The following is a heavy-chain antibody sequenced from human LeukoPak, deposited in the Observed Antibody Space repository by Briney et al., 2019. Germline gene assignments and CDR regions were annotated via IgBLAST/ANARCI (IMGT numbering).Heavy chain of an antibody. Sequence: GESLKISCEASGYRFSYYWIAWVRQMPGKGLEWMGVIYPYDSHTRYSPSFQGQVTISADKPISTAYLQWSSLKASDSAMYFCARLPNSGADLTWFDPWGQGTLVTVSS. D-gene: IGHD3-10*01. J-gene: IGHJ5*02. CDR3: ARLPNSGADLTWFDP. V-gene: IGHV5-51*01. CDR2: IYPYDSHT. CDR1: GYRFSYYW.